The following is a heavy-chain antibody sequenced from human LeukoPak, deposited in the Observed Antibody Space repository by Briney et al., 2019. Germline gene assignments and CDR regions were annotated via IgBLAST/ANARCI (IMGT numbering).Heavy chain of an antibody. CDR2: INLNGGTT. V-gene: IGHV3-64*04. CDR1: GFTFSDYA. J-gene: IGHJ3*01. D-gene: IGHD1-26*01. CDR3: ARGGSPPEALGDTFDV. Sequence: PGGSLRLSCSASGFTFSDYAMHWVRQAPGKGLEYVSGINLNGGTTYNADSVKGRFTVSSDNSRNTLYLQMNSLRAEDTAVYYCARGGSPPEALGDTFDVWGHGTLVTVSS.